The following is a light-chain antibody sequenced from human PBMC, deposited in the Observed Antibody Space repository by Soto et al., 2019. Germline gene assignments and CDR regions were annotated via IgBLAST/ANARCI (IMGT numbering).Light chain of an antibody. J-gene: IGKJ3*01. V-gene: IGKV3-11*01. CDR2: DAS. CDR3: QQRSNWPRVT. Sequence: EIVLTQSPATLSSSPGERATLSCRASQSVSRYLAWYQQKPGQAPRLLIYDASNRATGIPARFSGSGSGTDFTLTISSLEPEDFAVYYCQQRSNWPRVTFGPGTKVDIK. CDR1: QSVSRY.